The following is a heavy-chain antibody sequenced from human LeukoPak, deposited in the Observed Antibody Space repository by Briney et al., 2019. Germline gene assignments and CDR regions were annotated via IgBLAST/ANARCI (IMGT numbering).Heavy chain of an antibody. CDR2: IKQDGSEK. J-gene: IGHJ4*02. CDR1: GFTFSSYW. CDR3: AKHSSTWYVNPCDY. D-gene: IGHD6-13*01. V-gene: IGHV3-7*03. Sequence: GRSLRLSCAASGFTFSSYWMSWVRQAPGKGLEWVANIKQDGSEKYYVDSVKGRFTISRDNAKNSLYLQMNSLRAEDTAVYYCAKHSSTWYVNPCDYWGQGTLVTVSS.